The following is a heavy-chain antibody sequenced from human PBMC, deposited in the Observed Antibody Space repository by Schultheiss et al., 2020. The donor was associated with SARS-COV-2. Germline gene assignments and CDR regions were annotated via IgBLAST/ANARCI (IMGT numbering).Heavy chain of an antibody. V-gene: IGHV4-34*01. CDR2: INHSGST. CDR3: ARALDLQMPLYYYYGMDV. J-gene: IGHJ6*02. CDR1: GGSISSYY. Sequence: SQTLSLTCTVSGGSISSYYWSWIRQPPGKGLEWIGEINHSGSTNYNPSLKSRVTISVDTSKNQFSLKLSSVTAADTAVYYCARALDLQMPLYYYYGMDVWGQGTTVTVSS. D-gene: IGHD2-2*01.